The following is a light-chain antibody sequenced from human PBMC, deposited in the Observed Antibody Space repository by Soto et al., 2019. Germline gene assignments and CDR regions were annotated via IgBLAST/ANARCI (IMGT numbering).Light chain of an antibody. V-gene: IGKV3-11*01. J-gene: IGKJ5*01. CDR3: HQRSNWPIT. Sequence: EIVLTQSPATLSQSPEERDTLSAKASQSVNSNYLAWYQQKAGQAPRLLIYDASHRAPGMPASCSRSRSGTDFTLTIRRLEPEALPAYYSHQRSNWPITFGQGTRLEIK. CDR1: QSVNSNY. CDR2: DAS.